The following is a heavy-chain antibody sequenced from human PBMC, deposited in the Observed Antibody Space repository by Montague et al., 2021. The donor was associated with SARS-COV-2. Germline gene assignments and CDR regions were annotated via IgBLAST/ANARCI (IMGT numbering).Heavy chain of an antibody. CDR3: ARGSGGSGGSCYSEWDPYYYYGMDV. Sequence: SETLSLTCAVYGGSFSGYYWSWIRRPPGKGLEWIGEINHSGSTNYNPSLKSRVTISVDTSKNQFSLKLSSVTAADTAVYYCARGSGGSGGSCYSEWDPYYYYGMDVWGQGTTVTVSS. D-gene: IGHD2-15*01. CDR1: GGSFSGYY. J-gene: IGHJ6*02. CDR2: INHSGST. V-gene: IGHV4-34*01.